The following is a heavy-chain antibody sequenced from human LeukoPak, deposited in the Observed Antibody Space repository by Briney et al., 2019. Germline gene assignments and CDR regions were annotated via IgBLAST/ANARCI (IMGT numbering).Heavy chain of an antibody. Sequence: TSETLSLTCAVYGGSLSGYYWSWIRQPPGKGLEWIGEINHSGSTNYNPSLKSRVTISVDTSKNQFSLKLSSVTAADTAVYYCARDAHTKYSSGWLYYYGMDVWGQGTTVTVSS. CDR2: INHSGST. CDR3: ARDAHTKYSSGWLYYYGMDV. V-gene: IGHV4-34*01. J-gene: IGHJ6*02. D-gene: IGHD6-19*01. CDR1: GGSLSGYY.